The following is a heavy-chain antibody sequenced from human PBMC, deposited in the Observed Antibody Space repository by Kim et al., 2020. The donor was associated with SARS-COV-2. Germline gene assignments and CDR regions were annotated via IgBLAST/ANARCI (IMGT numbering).Heavy chain of an antibody. CDR2: IYYSGST. Sequence: SETLSLTCTVSGGSISSYYWSWIRQPPGKGLEWIGYIYYSGSTNYNPSLKSRVTISVDTSKNQFSLKLSSVTAADTAGYYCARGPRGYSSSWYPYYYYGMDVWGQGTTVTVSS. CDR1: GGSISSYY. CDR3: ARGPRGYSSSWYPYYYYGMDV. J-gene: IGHJ6*02. D-gene: IGHD6-13*01. V-gene: IGHV4-59*01.